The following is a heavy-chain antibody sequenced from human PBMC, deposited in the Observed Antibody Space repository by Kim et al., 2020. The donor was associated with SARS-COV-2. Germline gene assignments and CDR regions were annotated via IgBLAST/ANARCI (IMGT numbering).Heavy chain of an antibody. Sequence: GGSLRLSCAASGFSVSDNYMYWVRQTPGKGLEWVSVIYSGGDTFYADSVKGRFSISRDKSKNTLYLQMNSLRAEDTAVYYCARSATYYIGGYFDYWGQGIPVTVSS. J-gene: IGHJ4*02. CDR1: GFSVSDNY. D-gene: IGHD3-10*01. CDR3: ARSATYYIGGYFDY. V-gene: IGHV3-53*01. CDR2: IYSGGDT.